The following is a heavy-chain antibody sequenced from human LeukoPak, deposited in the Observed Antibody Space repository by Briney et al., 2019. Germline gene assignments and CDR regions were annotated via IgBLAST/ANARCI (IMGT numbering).Heavy chain of an antibody. J-gene: IGHJ3*02. CDR2: IDPNSGGT. CDR3: ARDGNGYGDYGRRAFDI. V-gene: IGHV1-2*06. D-gene: IGHD4-17*01. CDR1: GYTFTGYY. Sequence: GASVKVSCKASGYTFTGYYMHWVRQAPGQGLEWMGRIDPNSGGTNYAQKFQGRVTMTRDTSISTAYMELSRLRSDDTAVYYCARDGNGYGDYGRRAFDIWGQGTMVTVSS.